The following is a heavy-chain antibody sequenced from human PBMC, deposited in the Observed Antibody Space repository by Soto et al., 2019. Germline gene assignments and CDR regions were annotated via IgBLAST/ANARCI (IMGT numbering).Heavy chain of an antibody. CDR3: ARGSSDWYIDY. J-gene: IGHJ4*02. V-gene: IGHV3-74*01. CDR1: GFTFSGYW. CDR2: INSDGSST. Sequence: EVQLVESGGGLVQPGGSLRLSCAASGFTFSGYWMHGVRQGPGKGLMSVSRINSDGSSTPYADSVKGRFTISRDNAKNTLNLQMNSLSAEDTAVYYCARGSSDWYIDYWGQGTLVTVSS. D-gene: IGHD6-19*01.